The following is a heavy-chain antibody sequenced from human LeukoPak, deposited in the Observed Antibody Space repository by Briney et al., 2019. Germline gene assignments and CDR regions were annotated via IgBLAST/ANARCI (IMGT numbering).Heavy chain of an antibody. CDR1: GFTFSSYW. J-gene: IGHJ4*02. CDR2: IKQDGSEK. V-gene: IGHV3-7*01. CDR3: AREQSAVAGRNNLKYYFDY. D-gene: IGHD6-19*01. Sequence: GGSLRLSCAASGFTFSSYWMSWVRQAPGKGLEWVANIKQDGSEKYYVDSVKGRFTISRDNAKNSLYLQMNSLRAEDTAVYYCAREQSAVAGRNNLKYYFDYWGQGTLVTVSS.